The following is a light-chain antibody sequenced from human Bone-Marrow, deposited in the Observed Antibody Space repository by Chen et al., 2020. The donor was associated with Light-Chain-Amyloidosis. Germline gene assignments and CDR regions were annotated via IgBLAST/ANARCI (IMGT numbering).Light chain of an antibody. J-gene: IGLJ3*02. Sequence: QSVLTQPPSLSGAPGQRITISCTGSSSSIGAGYDVHWYQQPPGTAPKLLIYGNNNRPSGVPDRFSGSKAGTSASLAITGLQAEDEADYYCQSYDSSLSGSVFGGGTKLTVL. CDR3: QSYDSSLSGSV. CDR1: SSSIGAGYD. V-gene: IGLV1-40*01. CDR2: GNN.